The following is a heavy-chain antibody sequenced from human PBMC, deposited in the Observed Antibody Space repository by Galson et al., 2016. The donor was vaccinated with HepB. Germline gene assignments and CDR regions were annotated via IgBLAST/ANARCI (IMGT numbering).Heavy chain of an antibody. V-gene: IGHV4-34*01. J-gene: IGHJ3*02. CDR3: ARDDSRRLERTTIFSARQYDAFDI. Sequence: SETLSLTCGVYGGSFSAYYWTWIRQSPGKRLEWIGEINHSGSTNYNPSLKSRVTISVDKSKTQFSLKLSSVTAADTAVYYCARDDSRRLERTTIFSARQYDAFDIWGQGTMVTVSS. CDR1: GGSFSAYY. D-gene: IGHD5-24*01. CDR2: INHSGST.